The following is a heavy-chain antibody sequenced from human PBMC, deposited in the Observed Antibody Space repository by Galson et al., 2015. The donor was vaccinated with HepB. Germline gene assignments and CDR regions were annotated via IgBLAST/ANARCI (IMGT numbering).Heavy chain of an antibody. J-gene: IGHJ6*02. CDR2: IGWNNDNI. CDR3: TKVAYYGMDV. Sequence: SLRLSCAASGFTFGDYAMHWVRQAPGKGLEWVSGIGWNNDNIDYADSVKGRFTISGDNAKNSLYLQMSSLRAEDTALYYCTKVAYYGMDVWGQGTTVTVSS. CDR1: GFTFGDYA. V-gene: IGHV3-9*01.